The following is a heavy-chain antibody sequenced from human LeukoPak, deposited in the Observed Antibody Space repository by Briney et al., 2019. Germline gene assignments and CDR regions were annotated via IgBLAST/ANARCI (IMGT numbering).Heavy chain of an antibody. V-gene: IGHV5-51*01. Sequence: GESLKISCKGSGCTFTTYWIGWVRQMPGKGLEWMGIIYPGASDPRYSPSFQGQVTISADKSISTAYLQWSSLKASDSAMYYCVRHGLGSSWFGFDYWGQGTLVTVSS. CDR1: GCTFTTYW. J-gene: IGHJ4*02. CDR2: IYPGASDP. D-gene: IGHD6-13*01. CDR3: VRHGLGSSWFGFDY.